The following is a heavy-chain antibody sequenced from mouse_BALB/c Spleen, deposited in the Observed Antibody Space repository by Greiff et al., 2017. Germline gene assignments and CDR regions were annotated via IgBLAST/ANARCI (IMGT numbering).Heavy chain of an antibody. V-gene: IGHV1S81*02. J-gene: IGHJ3*01. CDR3: ARGRDYYGSGAWFAY. CDR2: INPSNGRT. D-gene: IGHD1-1*01. CDR1: GYTFTSYW. Sequence: VQLQQPGAELVKPGASVKLSCKASGYTFTSYWMHWVKQRPGQGLEWIGEINPSNGRTNYNEKFKSKATLTVDKSSSTAYMQLSSLTSEDSAVYYCARGRDYYGSGAWFAYWGQGTLVTVSA.